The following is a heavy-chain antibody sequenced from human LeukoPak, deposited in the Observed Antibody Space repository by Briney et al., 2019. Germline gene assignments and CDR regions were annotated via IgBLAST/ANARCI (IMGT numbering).Heavy chain of an antibody. CDR1: GGSISSYY. J-gene: IGHJ5*02. V-gene: IGHV4-59*08. CDR2: IYYSGST. CDR3: ARNVDIVATIPSFDP. D-gene: IGHD5-12*01. Sequence: SETLSLTCTVSGGSISSYYWSWIRQPPGKVLEWIGYIYYSGSTNYNPSLKSRVTISVDTSKNQFSLKLSSVTAADTAVYYCARNVDIVATIPSFDPWGQGTLVTVSS.